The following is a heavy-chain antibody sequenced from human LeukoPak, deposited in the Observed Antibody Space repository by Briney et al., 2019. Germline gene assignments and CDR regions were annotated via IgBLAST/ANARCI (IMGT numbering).Heavy chain of an antibody. V-gene: IGHV1-18*01. CDR2: ISAYNGNT. CDR3: ARDSGDIVATRYFDY. D-gene: IGHD5-12*01. J-gene: IGHJ4*02. Sequence: GASVKVSCKASGGTFSRFAISWVRQAPGQGLEWMGWISAYNGNTNYAQKLQGRVTMTTDTSTSTAYMELRSLRSDDTAVYYCARDSGDIVATRYFDYWGQGTLVTVSS. CDR1: GGTFSRFA.